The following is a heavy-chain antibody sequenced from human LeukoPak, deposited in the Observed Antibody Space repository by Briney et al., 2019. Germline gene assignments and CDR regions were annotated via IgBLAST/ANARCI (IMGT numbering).Heavy chain of an antibody. D-gene: IGHD3-3*01. Sequence: PGGSLRLSCAASGFTFSSYAMSWVRQAPGKGLEWVSAISGSGGSTYYADSVKGRFTISRDNSKNTLYLQMNSLRAVDTAVYYCAKGPGLPYYDFWSGYQGDYYYYGMDVWGQGTTVTVSS. CDR3: AKGPGLPYYDFWSGYQGDYYYYGMDV. CDR1: GFTFSSYA. J-gene: IGHJ6*02. V-gene: IGHV3-23*01. CDR2: ISGSGGST.